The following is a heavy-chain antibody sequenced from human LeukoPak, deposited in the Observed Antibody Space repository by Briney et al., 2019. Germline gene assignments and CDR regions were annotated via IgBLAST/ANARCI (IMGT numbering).Heavy chain of an antibody. CDR3: ARSHDHLWGNYPDY. D-gene: IGHD3-16*02. CDR2: IHHDGRI. CDR1: GGSIDSTNW. V-gene: IGHV4-4*02. Sequence: SETLSLTCTVSGGSIDSTNWWNWVRQPPGKGLEWIGEIHHDGRINYNPSLKSRVTLSMDKSKNQFSLRLNSVTAADTAMYYCARSHDHLWGNYPDYWGQGTLATVSS. J-gene: IGHJ4*02.